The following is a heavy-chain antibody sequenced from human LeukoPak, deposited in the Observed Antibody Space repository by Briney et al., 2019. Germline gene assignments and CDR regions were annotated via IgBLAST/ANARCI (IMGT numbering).Heavy chain of an antibody. CDR2: IIPIFGTA. CDR1: GGTFSSYA. Sequence: GASVKVSCKASGGTFSSYAISWVRQAPGQGLEWMGGIIPIFGTANYAQKFQGRVTITTDESTSTAYMELSSLRSEDTAVYYCARDRRPYGHFIFFHYWGQGTLVTVSS. D-gene: IGHD4-17*01. J-gene: IGHJ4*02. V-gene: IGHV1-69*05. CDR3: ARDRRPYGHFIFFHY.